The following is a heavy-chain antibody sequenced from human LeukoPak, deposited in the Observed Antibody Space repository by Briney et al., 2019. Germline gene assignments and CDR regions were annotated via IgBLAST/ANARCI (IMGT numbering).Heavy chain of an antibody. CDR1: GGTFSSYA. J-gene: IGHJ4*02. CDR3: ATNVDTAMVNFDY. D-gene: IGHD5-18*01. Sequence: SVKVACKASGGTFSSYAISWVRQAPGQGLEWMGRIIPILGIANYAQKFQGRVTITADKSTSTAYMELSSLRSEDTAVYYCATNVDTAMVNFDYWGQGTLVTVSS. V-gene: IGHV1-69*04. CDR2: IIPILGIA.